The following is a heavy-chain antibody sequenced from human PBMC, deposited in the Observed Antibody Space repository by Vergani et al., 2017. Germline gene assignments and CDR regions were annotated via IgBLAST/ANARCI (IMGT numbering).Heavy chain of an antibody. CDR1: GFTFSNAW. V-gene: IGHV3-15*01. D-gene: IGHD3-16*01. CDR2: IKSKTDGGTT. J-gene: IGHJ4*02. Sequence: EVQLVESGGGLVKPGGSLRLSCAASGFTFSNAWMSWVRQAPGKGLEWVGRIKSKTDGGTTDYAAPVKGRFTISRDDSKNTLYLQMKSLKTEDTAVYYCTTEAVWGLGYFDYWGQGTLVTVSS. CDR3: TTEAVWGLGYFDY.